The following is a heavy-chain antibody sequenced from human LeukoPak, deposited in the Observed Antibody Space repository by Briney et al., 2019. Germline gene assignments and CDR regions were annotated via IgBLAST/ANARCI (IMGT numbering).Heavy chain of an antibody. Sequence: SETLSLTCTVSGDSISSDDYYWSWIRQPAGKGLEWIGRFSASGNSNYNPSLKSRLTISVDKSKNQFSLKLSSVTAADTAVYYCARLVSTTRDYWGQGTLVTVSS. V-gene: IGHV4-61*02. D-gene: IGHD4-11*01. CDR2: FSASGNS. J-gene: IGHJ4*02. CDR1: GDSISSDDYY. CDR3: ARLVSTTRDY.